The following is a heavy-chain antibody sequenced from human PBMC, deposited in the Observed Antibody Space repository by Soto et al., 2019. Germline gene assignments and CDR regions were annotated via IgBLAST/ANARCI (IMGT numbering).Heavy chain of an antibody. V-gene: IGHV3-23*01. CDR2: ISGSGGST. CDR3: AKDRGSGWYRGAFDI. D-gene: IGHD6-19*01. Sequence: PGGSLRLSCAASGFTFSSYAMSWVRQAPGKGLEWVSAISGSGGSTYYADSVKGRFTISRDNSKNTLYLQMDSLRAEDTAVYYCAKDRGSGWYRGAFDIWGQGTMVTVSS. J-gene: IGHJ3*02. CDR1: GFTFSSYA.